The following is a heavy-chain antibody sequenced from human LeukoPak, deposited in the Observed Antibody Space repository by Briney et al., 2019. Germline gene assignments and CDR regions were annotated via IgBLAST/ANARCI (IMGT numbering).Heavy chain of an antibody. Sequence: PGGSLRLSCTASGFHFSSAWIHWVRQAPGKGLEWVARIKSKTSGETRDYVVPVEGRFTISRDDSKNTVYLQMNSLRAEDTAFYYCVRHDFWSGFKGGDYWGQGTLVTVSS. CDR2: IKSKTSGETR. CDR3: VRHDFWSGFKGGDY. D-gene: IGHD3-3*01. J-gene: IGHJ4*02. CDR1: GFHFSSAW. V-gene: IGHV3-15*05.